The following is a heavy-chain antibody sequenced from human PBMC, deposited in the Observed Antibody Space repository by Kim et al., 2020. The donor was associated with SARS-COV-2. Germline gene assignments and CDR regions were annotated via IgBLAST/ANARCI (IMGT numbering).Heavy chain of an antibody. CDR1: GFTLTIYG. D-gene: IGHD3-10*01. Sequence: GGSLRLSCVATGFTLTIYGMHWVRQAPGKGLEWVSFTSYDGNDKEYADSVKGRFTVSRDNSKNTVYLQLNNLRAEDTAVYYCARDLHVSGSSLDYWGQGTLVTVSS. J-gene: IGHJ4*02. CDR3: ARDLHVSGSSLDY. CDR2: TSYDGNDK. V-gene: IGHV3-33*05.